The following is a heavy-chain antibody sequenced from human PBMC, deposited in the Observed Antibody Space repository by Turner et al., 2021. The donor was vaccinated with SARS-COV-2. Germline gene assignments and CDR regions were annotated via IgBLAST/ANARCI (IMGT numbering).Heavy chain of an antibody. D-gene: IGHD4-4*01. V-gene: IGHV3-30*18. J-gene: IGHJ4*02. Sequence: QVQLVESGGGVVQPGRSMSLPSAPSGFTFSSYGMHWGRPAPGKGLEWVAVISYDGSNRYYADSVKGRFSISRDNSKNTLYLQLNSLRAEDTAVYYCAKQLGLYSNPMYYFDYWGQGTLVTVSS. CDR1: GFTFSSYG. CDR3: AKQLGLYSNPMYYFDY. CDR2: ISYDGSNR.